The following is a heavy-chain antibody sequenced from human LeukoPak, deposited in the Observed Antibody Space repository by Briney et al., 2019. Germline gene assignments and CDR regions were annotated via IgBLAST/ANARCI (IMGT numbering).Heavy chain of an antibody. J-gene: IGHJ4*02. Sequence: GGSLRLSCAASGFTFSRCSMHWVRQAPAKGLEWVAFISDAGINQHYADSVKGRFTISRDNSKNTLYLQLNNLRAEDTAVYYCTRNDHGDYYFDYWGQGTLVTVSS. D-gene: IGHD2-21*02. CDR1: GFTFSRCS. V-gene: IGHV3-30-3*01. CDR2: ISDAGINQ. CDR3: TRNDHGDYYFDY.